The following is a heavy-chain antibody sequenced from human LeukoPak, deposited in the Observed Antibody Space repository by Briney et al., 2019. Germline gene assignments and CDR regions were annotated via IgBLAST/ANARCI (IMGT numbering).Heavy chain of an antibody. CDR2: ITTSSRYI. V-gene: IGHV3-21*04. CDR3: AKDLTMIVGAFDI. D-gene: IGHD3-22*01. J-gene: IGHJ3*02. Sequence: GGSLRLSCAASGFTFTSYSMNWVRQAPGKGLEWVSSITTSSRYIDYADSVKGRFTVSRDNAKNSLYLQMNSLRAEDTALYYCAKDLTMIVGAFDIWGQGTMVTVSS. CDR1: GFTFTSYS.